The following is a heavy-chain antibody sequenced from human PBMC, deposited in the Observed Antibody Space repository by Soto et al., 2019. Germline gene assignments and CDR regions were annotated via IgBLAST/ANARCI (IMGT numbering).Heavy chain of an antibody. CDR1: GYTFTSHY. D-gene: IGHD1-26*01. CDR3: ARDPGVVASGDYYYYYMDV. J-gene: IGHJ6*03. Sequence: QVQLVQSGAEVKKPGASVKVSCKGTGYTFTSHYIHWVRQAPGQGLEWMGAINPSGGSTSYALKFQGRVTMTRDMYTSTVYMDLSSLRSEDTAVYYCARDPGVVASGDYYYYYMDVWGKGTTVTVSS. V-gene: IGHV1-46*03. CDR2: INPSGGST.